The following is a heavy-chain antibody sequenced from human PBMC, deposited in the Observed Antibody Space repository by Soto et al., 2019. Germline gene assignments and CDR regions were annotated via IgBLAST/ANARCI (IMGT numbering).Heavy chain of an antibody. D-gene: IGHD2-15*01. CDR1: GFTFSSYG. CDR2: IWYDGSNK. J-gene: IGHJ3*02. Sequence: PGGSLRLSCAASGFTFSSYGMHWGRQAPGKGLEWVAVIWYDGSNKYYADSVKGRFTISRDNSKNTLYLQMNSLRAEDTAVYYCARDPDCSGGSCYVRSAAFDIWGQGTMVNVS. CDR3: ARDPDCSGGSCYVRSAAFDI. V-gene: IGHV3-33*01.